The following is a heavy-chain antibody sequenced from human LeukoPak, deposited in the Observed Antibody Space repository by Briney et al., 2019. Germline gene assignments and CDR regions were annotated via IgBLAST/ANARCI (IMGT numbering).Heavy chain of an antibody. Sequence: SETLSLTCTVSGGSISSSSYYWGWIRQPPGKGLEWIGSIYYSGSTYYNPSLKSRVTISVDTSKNQFSLKLSSVTAADTAVYYCATHPTRIFGDGMDVWGQGTTVTVSS. J-gene: IGHJ6*02. V-gene: IGHV4-39*01. CDR3: ATHPTRIFGDGMDV. D-gene: IGHD3-10*01. CDR1: GGSISSSSYY. CDR2: IYYSGST.